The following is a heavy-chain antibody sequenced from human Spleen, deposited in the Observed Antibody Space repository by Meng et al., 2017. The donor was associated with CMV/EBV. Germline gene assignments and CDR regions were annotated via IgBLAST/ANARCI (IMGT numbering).Heavy chain of an antibody. CDR2: IYVSGGT. J-gene: IGHJ4*02. D-gene: IGHD1-26*01. CDR3: VAYLVGMGGRGY. CDR1: RGSPTSGSYF. V-gene: IGHV4-61*01. Sequence: SETLSLTCSVSRGSPTSGSYFWSWIRQPPGKGLEWIGYIYVSGGTNYNPSLKSRVTISMDTSKNQFSLKLSSVTAADTAVYFCVAYLVGMGGRGYWGQGTVVTVSS.